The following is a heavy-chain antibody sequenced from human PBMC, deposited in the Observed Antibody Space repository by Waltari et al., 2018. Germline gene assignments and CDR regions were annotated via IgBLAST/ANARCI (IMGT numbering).Heavy chain of an antibody. CDR3: ASSRVFDF. CDR1: GFSISKYW. CDR2: IKEDGSAT. V-gene: IGHV3-7*01. Sequence: VLLVESGGGSVQPGGSLRLSCEVSGFSISKYWMNWIRQAPGKGPEWGANIKEDGSATFYGPSGEGRFSISRDNDKNSVYLQINNVRDEDTAVYYCASSRVFDFWGQGTLVVVSS. J-gene: IGHJ4*01.